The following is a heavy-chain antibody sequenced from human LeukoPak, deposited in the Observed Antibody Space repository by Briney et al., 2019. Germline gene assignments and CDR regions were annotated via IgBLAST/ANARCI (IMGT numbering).Heavy chain of an antibody. J-gene: IGHJ6*03. CDR3: ARDSGYSSSWYGQYYYYYYMDV. CDR1: GYTFTGYY. Sequence: ASVKVSCKASGYTFTGYYMHWVRQAPGQGLEWMGWINPNSGGTNYAQKFQGRVTMTRDMSTSTVYMELSSLRSEDTAVYYCARDSGYSSSWYGQYYYYYYMDVWGKGTTVTVSS. V-gene: IGHV1-2*02. D-gene: IGHD6-13*01. CDR2: INPNSGGT.